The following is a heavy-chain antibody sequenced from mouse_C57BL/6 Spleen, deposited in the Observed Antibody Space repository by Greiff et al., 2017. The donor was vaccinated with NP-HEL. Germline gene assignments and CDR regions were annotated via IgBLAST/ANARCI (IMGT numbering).Heavy chain of an antibody. J-gene: IGHJ3*01. Sequence: VQLKQSGPVLVKPGASVKMSCKASGYTFTDYYMNWVKQSHGKSLEWIGVINPYNGGTSYNQKFKGKATLTVDKSSSTAYMELNSLTSEDTAVYCCAYDLPFAYWGQGTLVTVSA. V-gene: IGHV1-19*01. CDR1: GYTFTDYY. CDR3: AYDLPFAY. CDR2: INPYNGGT. D-gene: IGHD2-4*01.